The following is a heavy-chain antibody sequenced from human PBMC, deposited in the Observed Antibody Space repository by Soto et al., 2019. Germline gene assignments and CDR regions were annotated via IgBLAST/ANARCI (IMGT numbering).Heavy chain of an antibody. CDR2: IVPIVDTS. D-gene: IGHD5-12*01. Sequence: QVQLVQSGAEVRQPASSVKVSCKTSGGTFSSSAISWVRQAPGQGLEWMGGIVPIVDTSTYAQKFQGRVTITADESTSTVYMELSSLRSDDTAVYYCVRVVAIPGYPDNWGQGTLVTVSS. CDR3: VRVVAIPGYPDN. CDR1: GGTFSSSA. J-gene: IGHJ4*02. V-gene: IGHV1-69*12.